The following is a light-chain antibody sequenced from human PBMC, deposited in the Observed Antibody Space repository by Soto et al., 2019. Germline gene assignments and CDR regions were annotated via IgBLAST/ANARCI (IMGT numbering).Light chain of an antibody. CDR3: SSYTSSSTLV. V-gene: IGLV2-14*01. Sequence: QSALTQPASVSGCPGQSITISCTGTSSDVGGYNYVSWYQQHPGKAPKLMIYDVSNRPSGVSIRFSGSKSGNTASLTISGLHAEDEADYFCSSYTSSSTLVFGGGTQLTVL. CDR1: SSDVGGYNY. CDR2: DVS. J-gene: IGLJ7*01.